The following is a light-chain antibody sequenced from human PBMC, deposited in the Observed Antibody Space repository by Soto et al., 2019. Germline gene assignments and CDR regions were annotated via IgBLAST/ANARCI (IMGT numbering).Light chain of an antibody. Sequence: EIVMTQSPATVSVSPGERATLSCRASQNIDRDLAWYQQKPGQGPRVLIYGASTRATGIPARFSGSGSGTEFTLTISSLPSEDFAVYYCQQYHNWRAFGQGTRLEI. J-gene: IGKJ5*01. V-gene: IGKV3-15*01. CDR2: GAS. CDR1: QNIDRD. CDR3: QQYHNWRA.